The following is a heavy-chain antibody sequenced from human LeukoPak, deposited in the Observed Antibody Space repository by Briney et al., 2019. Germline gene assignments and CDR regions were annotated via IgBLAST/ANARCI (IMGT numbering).Heavy chain of an antibody. V-gene: IGHV3-23*01. J-gene: IGHJ4*02. Sequence: GGSLRLSCAASGFTFSSYAMTWVRQAPGKRLEWVSAISGSGGSTYYADSVKGRFTISRDNSKNTLYLHMNSLRAEDTAVYYCAKLYDFWSGFPYYFDFWGQGTLVTVSS. CDR1: GFTFSSYA. CDR2: ISGSGGST. CDR3: AKLYDFWSGFPYYFDF. D-gene: IGHD3-3*01.